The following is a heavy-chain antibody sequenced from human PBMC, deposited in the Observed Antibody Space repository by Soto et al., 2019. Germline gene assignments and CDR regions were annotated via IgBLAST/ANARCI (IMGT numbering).Heavy chain of an antibody. J-gene: IGHJ4*02. CDR2: IYPGDSDT. CDR1: GCSFISYW. Sequence: PGESLKISCKGSGCSFISYWIGWVRQMPGKGLEWMGIIYPGDSDTRYSPSLQGQVTISADKSISTAYLQWCSLKASDTAMYYCARHMISSSGWYSNFDSWGQGTLVTVSS. CDR3: ARHMISSSGWYSNFDS. V-gene: IGHV5-51*01. D-gene: IGHD6-19*01.